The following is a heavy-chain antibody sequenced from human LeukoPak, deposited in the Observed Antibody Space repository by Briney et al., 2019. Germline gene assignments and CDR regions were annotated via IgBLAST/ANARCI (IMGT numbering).Heavy chain of an antibody. J-gene: IGHJ2*01. CDR3: ARHGSGFAFGSCYFDL. V-gene: IGHV4-39*01. D-gene: IGHD3-10*01. Sequence: PSETLSLTCTVSGASISDSDFFWAWLRQPPGKGLEWIRNIYYSGKTYYNPSLKSQVTLSIDTSKNQFSLKLNTVTAADTAVYFCARHGSGFAFGSCYFDLWGHGTLVTVSS. CDR1: GASISDSDFF. CDR2: IYYSGKT.